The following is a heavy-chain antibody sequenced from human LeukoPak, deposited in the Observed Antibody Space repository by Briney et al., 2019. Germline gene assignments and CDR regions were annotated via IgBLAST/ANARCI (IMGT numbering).Heavy chain of an antibody. Sequence: GGSLRLSCAASGFTFSSYSMNWVRQAPGKGLEWVSSISSSSSYIYYADSVKGRFTISRDNAKNSLYPQMNSLRAEDTAVYYCAREDSSGFDAFDIWGQGTMVTVSS. CDR2: ISSSSSYI. V-gene: IGHV3-21*01. CDR1: GFTFSSYS. D-gene: IGHD3-22*01. CDR3: AREDSSGFDAFDI. J-gene: IGHJ3*02.